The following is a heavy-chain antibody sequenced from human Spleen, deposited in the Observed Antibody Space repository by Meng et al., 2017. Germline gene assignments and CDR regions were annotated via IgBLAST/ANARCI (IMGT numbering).Heavy chain of an antibody. CDR1: GGSFSDYY. Sequence: QLQQCGPGLLNPSAPLSLTCVVSGGSFSDYYWSWVRQPPGKGLEWIGSIYYSGSTYSTPSPKSRVTISVDPSKNQFSLQLSSVTAADTAVYYCARVFANGDYGAFVKYFHHWGQGNLVTVSS. J-gene: IGHJ1*01. CDR3: ARVFANGDYGAFVKYFHH. D-gene: IGHD4-17*01. V-gene: IGHV4-34*01. CDR2: IYYSGST.